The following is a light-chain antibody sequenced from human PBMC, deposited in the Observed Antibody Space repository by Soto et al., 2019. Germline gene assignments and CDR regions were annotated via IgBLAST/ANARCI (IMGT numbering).Light chain of an antibody. CDR2: AAS. CDR1: QSVSSSY. Sequence: EIVLTQSPGTLSLSPGERVTLSCRASQSVSSSYLAWYQQKPGQAPRLLIYAASSMATGIPDRFSGSGSGTDFTLTISRLEPEDFAVYYCQQYGSSLYTFGQGTKLDIK. CDR3: QQYGSSLYT. V-gene: IGKV3-20*01. J-gene: IGKJ2*01.